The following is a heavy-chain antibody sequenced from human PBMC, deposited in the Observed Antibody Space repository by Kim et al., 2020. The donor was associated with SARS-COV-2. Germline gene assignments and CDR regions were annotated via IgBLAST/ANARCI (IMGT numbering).Heavy chain of an antibody. V-gene: IGHV3-30*12. Sequence: GGSLRLSCAASGFTFSNYAIQWVRQDPGRGLEWVAVISYDGNNIYYRDSVKGRFTISRDNSKNTLYLQMNSLRVEDTGVYYCARVSPERIWYGELADWGQGTLVTVSS. CDR1: GFTFSNYA. CDR2: ISYDGNNI. CDR3: ARVSPERIWYGELAD. J-gene: IGHJ4*02. D-gene: IGHD3-10*01.